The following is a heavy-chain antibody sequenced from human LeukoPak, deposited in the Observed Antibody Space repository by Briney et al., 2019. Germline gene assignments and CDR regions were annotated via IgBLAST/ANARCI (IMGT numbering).Heavy chain of an antibody. J-gene: IGHJ5*02. CDR1: GYTFTGYY. CDR3: ARDKSRAAAGNWFDP. D-gene: IGHD6-13*01. V-gene: IGHV1-2*02. CDR2: INPNSGGT. Sequence: ASVTVSCKASGYTFTGYYMHWVRQAPGQGLEWMGWINPNSGGTNYAQKFQGRVTMTRDTSISTAYMELSRLRSDDTAVYYCARDKSRAAAGNWFDPWGQGTLVTVSS.